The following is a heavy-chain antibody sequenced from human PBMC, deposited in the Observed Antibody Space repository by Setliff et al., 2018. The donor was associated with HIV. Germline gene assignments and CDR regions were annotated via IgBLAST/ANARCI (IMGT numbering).Heavy chain of an antibody. J-gene: IGHJ4*02. Sequence: SETLSLTCTVSGGSISRFPYYWTWIRHHPERGLEWIGYIYYNGITHYSPSLRSRVTISIDTSRNEFSLKLSSVTAADTATYYCARGGITTMVRGVTYPYPLYYFDSWGQGTLVTVSS. CDR3: ARGGITTMVRGVTYPYPLYYFDS. D-gene: IGHD3-10*01. V-gene: IGHV4-31*03. CDR2: IYYNGIT. CDR1: GGSISRFPYY.